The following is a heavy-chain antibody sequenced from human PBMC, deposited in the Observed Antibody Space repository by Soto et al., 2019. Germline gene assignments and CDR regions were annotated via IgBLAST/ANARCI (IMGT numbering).Heavy chain of an antibody. D-gene: IGHD4-17*01. J-gene: IGHJ4*02. Sequence: EVQLVESGGGLVKPGGSLRLSCAASGFTFSSYSMNWVRQAPGKGLEWVSSISSSSSYIYYADSVKGRFTISRDNAKNALYLQMNSLRAEDTAVYYCASPAISTLRTDYCDYWGQGTLVTVSS. V-gene: IGHV3-21*01. CDR2: ISSSSSYI. CDR1: GFTFSSYS. CDR3: ASPAISTLRTDYCDY.